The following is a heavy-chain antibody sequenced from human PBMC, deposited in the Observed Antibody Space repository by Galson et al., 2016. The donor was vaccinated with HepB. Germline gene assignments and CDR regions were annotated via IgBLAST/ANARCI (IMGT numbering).Heavy chain of an antibody. CDR3: ASDPGSDSNNLPAFDY. D-gene: IGHD3-22*01. CDR1: GFTFRGFG. V-gene: IGHV3-33*01. CDR2: IWYDGDDK. Sequence: SLRLSCAASGFTFRGFGMHWVRQAPGKGLEWLAFIWYDGDDKYYADSVKGRFIISRDNSKNTLYLHMNSLRAEDTAVYKCASDPGSDSNNLPAFDYWGQGTLVTVSS. J-gene: IGHJ4*02.